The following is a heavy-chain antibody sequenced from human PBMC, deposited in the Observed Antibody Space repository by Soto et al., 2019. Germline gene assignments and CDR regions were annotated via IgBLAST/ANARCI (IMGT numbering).Heavy chain of an antibody. CDR3: VSPHSESSNAFDL. CDR2: ISYDGEKQ. CDR1: GFSFSHYA. D-gene: IGHD3-10*01. Sequence: GGSLRLSCAASGFSFSHYAMHWVRQPPGKGLEWVALISYDGEKQYLTDSVRGRSTTSRNNTKTADYLEINDRRLDETATYYCVSPHSESSNAFDLWGQGTMVTVSS. V-gene: IGHV3-30*04. J-gene: IGHJ5*02.